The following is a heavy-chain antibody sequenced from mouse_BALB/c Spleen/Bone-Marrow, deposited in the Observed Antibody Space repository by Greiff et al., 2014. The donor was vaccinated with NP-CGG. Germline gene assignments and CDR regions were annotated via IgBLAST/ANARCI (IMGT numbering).Heavy chain of an antibody. Sequence: EVQLQESGAELLKPGASVKLSCTASGFNIKDTYIHWVKQRPEQGLEWIGRIDPANDNTKYDPKFQGKATITADTSSSTAYLQLSSLTSEDTAVYYCASYVYGYYFDYWGQGTTLTVSS. J-gene: IGHJ2*01. V-gene: IGHV14-3*02. CDR1: GFNIKDTY. CDR3: ASYVYGYYFDY. D-gene: IGHD2-2*01. CDR2: IDPANDNT.